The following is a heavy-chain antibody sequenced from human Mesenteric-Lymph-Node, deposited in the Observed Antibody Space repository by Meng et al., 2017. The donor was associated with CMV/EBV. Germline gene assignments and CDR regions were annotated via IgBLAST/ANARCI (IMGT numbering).Heavy chain of an antibody. CDR1: GFTFSDYY. CDR2: ISGTANTK. V-gene: IGHV3-11*01. J-gene: IGHJ4*02. Sequence: GGSLRLSCAASGFTFSDYYMSWIRQAPGKGLELVSYISGTANTKYYGSSVKGRFTISRDNVKSLLYLQMNSLRADDTAVYYCGRDGRPYSVDEWGQGTLVTVSS. D-gene: IGHD1-26*01. CDR3: GRDGRPYSVDE.